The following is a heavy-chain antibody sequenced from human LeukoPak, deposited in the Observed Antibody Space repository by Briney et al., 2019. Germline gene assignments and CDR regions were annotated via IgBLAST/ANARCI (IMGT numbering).Heavy chain of an antibody. Sequence: GGSLRLSCAASGFTFSTSGMHWIRQAPGKGLEWVAFIQSDGGNEYYADSVKGRFTISRDNSKNTVHLQMNSLRAEDTAMYYCVRDGAHWDLDYWGQGTLVTVSS. J-gene: IGHJ4*02. CDR3: VRDGAHWDLDY. CDR1: GFTFSTSG. CDR2: IQSDGGNE. V-gene: IGHV3-30*02. D-gene: IGHD7-27*01.